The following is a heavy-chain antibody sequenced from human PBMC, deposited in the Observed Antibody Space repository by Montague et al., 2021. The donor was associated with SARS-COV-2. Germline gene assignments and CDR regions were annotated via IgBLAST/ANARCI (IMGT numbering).Heavy chain of an antibody. D-gene: IGHD3-22*01. V-gene: IGHV4-4*07. CDR1: GGSTNNYY. J-gene: IGHJ5*02. CDR2: IHASGIS. CDR3: ARGRFYYDSGELGS. Sequence: SETLSLTSTASGGSTNNYYWSWIRQPPGKGLEWIGRIHASGISTXNPSCETRVAMSVDTSKNQFSLKLSSVTAADTAVYYCARGRFYYDSGELGSWGQGTLVTVSS.